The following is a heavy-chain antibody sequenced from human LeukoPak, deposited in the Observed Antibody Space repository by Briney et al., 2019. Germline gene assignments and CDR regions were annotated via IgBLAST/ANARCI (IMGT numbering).Heavy chain of an antibody. CDR2: IIPILGIA. CDR1: RGTFSSYA. J-gene: IGHJ6*01. V-gene: IGHV1-69*04. Sequence: ASVKVSCKASRGTFSSYAISWVRQAPGQGLEWMGRIIPILGIANYAQKFQGRVTITADKSTSTAYMELSSLRSEDTAVYYCARDPLPSSMVRGVRYYGMDVWGQGTTVTVSS. CDR3: ARDPLPSSMVRGVRYYGMDV. D-gene: IGHD3-10*01.